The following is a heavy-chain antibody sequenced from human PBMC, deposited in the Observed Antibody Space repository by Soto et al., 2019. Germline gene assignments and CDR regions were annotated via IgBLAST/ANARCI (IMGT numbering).Heavy chain of an antibody. V-gene: IGHV5-51*01. J-gene: IGHJ4*02. CDR3: ARAPALLNYDFWSGYFDY. D-gene: IGHD3-3*01. CDR1: GYSFTSYW. Sequence: GESLKISCKGSGYSFTSYWIGWVRQMPGKGLEWMGIIYPGDSDTRYSPSFQGQVTISADKSISTAYLQWSSLKASDTAMYYCARAPALLNYDFWSGYFDYWGQGTLVTVSS. CDR2: IYPGDSDT.